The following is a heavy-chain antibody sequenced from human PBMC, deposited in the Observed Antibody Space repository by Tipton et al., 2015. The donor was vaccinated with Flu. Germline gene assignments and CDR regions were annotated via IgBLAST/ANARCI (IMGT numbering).Heavy chain of an antibody. Sequence: QVQLVQSGAEVKKPGASVKVSYKASGYTFIDSYMHWVRQAPGQGLEWMGWINPNSGGTKFAQRFQGRVTMTRDTSINTAYMELSSLISDDTAVYYCARDYAMGYYGLDVLGLGTTVTVSS. CDR1: GYTFIDSY. V-gene: IGHV1-2*02. CDR3: ARDYAMGYYGLDV. D-gene: IGHD2-8*01. CDR2: INPNSGGT. J-gene: IGHJ6*02.